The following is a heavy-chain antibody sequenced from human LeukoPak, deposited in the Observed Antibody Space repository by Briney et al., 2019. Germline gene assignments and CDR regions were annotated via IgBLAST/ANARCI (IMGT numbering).Heavy chain of an antibody. CDR3: THPEGTTVAAPDAFDI. CDR2: IYYSGST. D-gene: IGHD6-19*01. J-gene: IGHJ3*02. Sequence: SETLSLTCTVSGGSISSSSYYWGWIRQPPGKGLEWIGSIYYSGSTYYNPSLKSRVTISVDTSKNQFSLKLSSVTAADTAVYYCTHPEGTTVAAPDAFDIWGQGTMVTVSS. CDR1: GGSISSSSYY. V-gene: IGHV4-39*07.